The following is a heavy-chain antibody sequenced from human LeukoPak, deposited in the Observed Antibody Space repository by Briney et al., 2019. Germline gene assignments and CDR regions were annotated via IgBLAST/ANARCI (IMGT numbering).Heavy chain of an antibody. V-gene: IGHV5-51*01. CDR1: GYRFTSYW. CDR3: ARQLVGSYYGGDY. J-gene: IGHJ4*02. D-gene: IGHD1-26*01. Sequence: GESLKISCKGSGYRFTSYWIGWVRQMPGKGLEWMGIIYPGDSDTRYSPSFQGQVTISADKCISTAYLQWSSLKASDTAMYYCARQLVGSYYGGDYWGQGTLVTVSS. CDR2: IYPGDSDT.